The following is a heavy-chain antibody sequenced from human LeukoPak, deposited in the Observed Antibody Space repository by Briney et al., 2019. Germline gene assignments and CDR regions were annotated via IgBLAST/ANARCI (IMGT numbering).Heavy chain of an antibody. J-gene: IGHJ4*02. V-gene: IGHV3-33*01. CDR3: ARDISQRVADY. Sequence: GGSLRLSCAASGFTFSSYGMHWVRQAPGKGLEWVAVIWYDGSKNYYADSVKGRFTISRDNSKNTLFLQMNSPRAEDTAVYYCARDISQRVADYWGQGTLVAVSS. D-gene: IGHD3-3*02. CDR1: GFTFSSYG. CDR2: IWYDGSKN.